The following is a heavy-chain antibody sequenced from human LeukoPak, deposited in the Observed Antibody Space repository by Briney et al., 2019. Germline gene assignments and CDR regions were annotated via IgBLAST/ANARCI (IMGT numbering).Heavy chain of an antibody. D-gene: IGHD3-22*01. Sequence: GGSLRLSCAASGFTFSSYSMNWVRQAPGKGLEWVSSISSSSSYIYYADSVKGRFTFSRDNAKNSLYLQMNSLRAEDTAVYYCATTPYETYYYDSSGYRTHDYWGQGTLVTVSS. V-gene: IGHV3-21*01. CDR2: ISSSSSYI. J-gene: IGHJ4*02. CDR1: GFTFSSYS. CDR3: ATTPYETYYYDSSGYRTHDY.